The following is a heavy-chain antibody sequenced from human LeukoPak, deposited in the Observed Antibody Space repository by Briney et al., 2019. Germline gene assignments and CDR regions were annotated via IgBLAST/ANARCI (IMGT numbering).Heavy chain of an antibody. D-gene: IGHD3-22*01. CDR2: IYTSGGT. CDR1: GGSISSGSYY. V-gene: IGHV4-61*02. Sequence: PSETLSLTCTVSGGSISSGSYYWSWIRQPAGKGLEWIGRIYTSGGTNYNPSLKSRVTISVDTSKNQFSLKLNSVIAADTAVYYCARGPHSSGYYPLFDYWGQGTLVTVSS. J-gene: IGHJ4*02. CDR3: ARGPHSSGYYPLFDY.